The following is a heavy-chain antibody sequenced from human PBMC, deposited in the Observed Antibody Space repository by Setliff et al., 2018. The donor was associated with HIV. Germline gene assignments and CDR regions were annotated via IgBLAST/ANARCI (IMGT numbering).Heavy chain of an antibody. CDR1: GGSISSGSYY. D-gene: IGHD2-21*02. CDR2: IYTSGST. V-gene: IGHV4-61*09. J-gene: IGHJ4*02. CDR3: AREPTLYCGGDCYFDY. Sequence: SETLSLTCTVSGGSISSGSYYWSWIRRPAGKGLEWIGHIYTSGSTNYNPSLKSRVTISVDTSKNQFSLKLSSVTAADTAVYYCAREPTLYCGGDCYFDYWGQGTLVTVSS.